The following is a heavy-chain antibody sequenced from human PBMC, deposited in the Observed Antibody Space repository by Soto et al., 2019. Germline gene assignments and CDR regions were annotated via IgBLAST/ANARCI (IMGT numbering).Heavy chain of an antibody. CDR3: ARDTEQWLVHRYYYYGMDV. D-gene: IGHD6-19*01. CDR1: GGTFSSYA. CDR2: IIPIFGTA. V-gene: IGHV1-69*13. Sequence: SVKVSCKACGGTFSSYAISWLRQAPGQGLEWMGGIIPIFGTANYAQKFQGRVTITADESTSTAYMELSSLSSEDTAVYYCARDTEQWLVHRYYYYGMDVWGQGATVTVSS. J-gene: IGHJ6*02.